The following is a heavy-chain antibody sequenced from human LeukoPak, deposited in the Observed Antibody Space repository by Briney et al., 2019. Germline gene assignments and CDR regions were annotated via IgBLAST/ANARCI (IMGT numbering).Heavy chain of an antibody. Sequence: GGSLRLSCAASGFTFNSYSMTWVRQTPGKGLEWVSYISGSSSIIYYADSAKGRFTISRDNARNSLYLQMNSLRAGDTAVYYCARVRSSNTRWGWDAFDISGQGTMVTVSS. V-gene: IGHV3-48*01. CDR1: GFTFNSYS. D-gene: IGHD2-2*01. CDR3: ARVRSSNTRWGWDAFDI. CDR2: ISGSSSII. J-gene: IGHJ3*02.